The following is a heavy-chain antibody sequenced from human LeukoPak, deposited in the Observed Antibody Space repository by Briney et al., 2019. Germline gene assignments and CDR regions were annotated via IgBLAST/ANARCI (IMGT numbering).Heavy chain of an antibody. CDR2: ISYDGSNK. D-gene: IGHD3-22*01. CDR3: ARRYDSSGYEAFDI. V-gene: IGHV3-30*03. Sequence: GGALRLFCAASGFPFSKYCLHWVPQAPGKGVEGGAVISYDGSNKYYTDSVKGRFTISRDNSKNTLYLQMNSLRAEDTAVYYCARRYDSSGYEAFDIWGQGTMVTVSS. J-gene: IGHJ3*02. CDR1: GFPFSKYC.